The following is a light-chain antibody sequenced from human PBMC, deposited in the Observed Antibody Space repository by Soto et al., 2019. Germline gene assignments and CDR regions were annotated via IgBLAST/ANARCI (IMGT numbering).Light chain of an antibody. CDR1: QSVSSF. J-gene: IGKJ4*01. CDR3: QQRSSWPLA. Sequence: EIVLTQSPSTLSLYPGERATLSCRASQSVSSFLAWYQQKPGQAPRLLIYDASHRATGIPARFSGSGSGTDFSLTISSLEPEDFAVYYCQQRSSWPLAFGGGTKVEIK. V-gene: IGKV3-11*01. CDR2: DAS.